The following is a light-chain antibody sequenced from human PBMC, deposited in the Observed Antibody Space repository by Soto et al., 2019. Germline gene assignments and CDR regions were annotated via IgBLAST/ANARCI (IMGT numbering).Light chain of an antibody. Sequence: AIQLTQSPSSLSASVGDRVTITCRASQDITSALAWYQQKPGKAPNLLIYAASSLKSGVPSRFSGSGSGTDFTLTLSSLQPEDFATYYCQQFNSYVLTFGQGTRLETK. CDR1: QDITSA. V-gene: IGKV1-13*02. J-gene: IGKJ5*01. CDR2: AAS. CDR3: QQFNSYVLT.